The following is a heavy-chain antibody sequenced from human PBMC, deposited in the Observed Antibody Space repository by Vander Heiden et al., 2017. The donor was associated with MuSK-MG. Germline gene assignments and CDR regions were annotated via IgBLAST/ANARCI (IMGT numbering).Heavy chain of an antibody. CDR3: ARDLYSYGYGYVDY. Sequence: QVQLQESGPGLVKPSQTLSLTFTVSGCSISRGSHYWSWIRQPARTALEWIGRIYTTGSTSYNPSLKSRVTMSVDTSKNQFSLKLSSVTAADTAMYYCARDLYSYGYGYVDYWGQGTLVTVSS. V-gene: IGHV4-61*02. CDR1: GCSISRGSHY. CDR2: IYTTGST. D-gene: IGHD5-18*01. J-gene: IGHJ4*02.